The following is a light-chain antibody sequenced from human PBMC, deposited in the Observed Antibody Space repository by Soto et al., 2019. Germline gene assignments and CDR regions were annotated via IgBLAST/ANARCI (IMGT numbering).Light chain of an antibody. J-gene: IGLJ1*01. Sequence: QSALTQPASVSGSPGQSITISCTGTSSDVGSYDLVSWYQQHPGKPPKLMIYEGTKRPSGISNRFSGSKSDNTASLTISGLQAEDETDYYCCSYAGSNTYVFGTGTKLTVL. CDR1: SSDVGSYDL. CDR3: CSYAGSNTYV. CDR2: EGT. V-gene: IGLV2-23*01.